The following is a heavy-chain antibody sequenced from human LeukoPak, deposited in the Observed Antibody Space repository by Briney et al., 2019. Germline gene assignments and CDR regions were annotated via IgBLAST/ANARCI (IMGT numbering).Heavy chain of an antibody. Sequence: GGSLRLSCAASGFTFSSHWMSWVRQAPGKGLECVAKIKEDGSEKYYVDSVKGRFTISRDNAKNSLNLQMNSLRTEDTAIYYCARGLYYIDVWGNGTAVTVS. CDR1: GFTFSSHW. J-gene: IGHJ6*03. CDR2: IKEDGSEK. V-gene: IGHV3-7*01. CDR3: ARGLYYIDV.